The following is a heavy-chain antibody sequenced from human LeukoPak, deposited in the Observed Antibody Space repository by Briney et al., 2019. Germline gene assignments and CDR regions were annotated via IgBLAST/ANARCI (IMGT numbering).Heavy chain of an antibody. CDR2: IYSGGST. V-gene: IGHV3-53*01. J-gene: IGHJ5*02. CDR1: GFTVSSNY. D-gene: IGHD3-9*01. CDR3: ASQLPSQYFDWLTYNWFDP. Sequence: PGGSLRLSCAASGFTVSSNYMSWVRQAPGKGLEWVSVIYSGGSTYYADSVKGRFTISRDNSKNTLYLQMNSLRAEDTAVYYCASQLPSQYFDWLTYNWFDPWGQGTLVTVSS.